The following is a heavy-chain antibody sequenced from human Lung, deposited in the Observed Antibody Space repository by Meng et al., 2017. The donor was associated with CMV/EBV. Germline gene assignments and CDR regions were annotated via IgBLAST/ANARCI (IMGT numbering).Heavy chain of an antibody. Sequence: SVXVSXXASGYTFTSYYMHWVRQAPGQGLEWMGIINPSGGSTSYAQKFQGRVTMTRDTSTSTVYMELSSLRSEDTAVYYCARLYCSSTSCYTAGYFQHWGQCPLVTVPS. D-gene: IGHD2-2*02. CDR3: ARLYCSSTSCYTAGYFQH. CDR1: GYTFTSYY. CDR2: INPSGGST. V-gene: IGHV1-46*01. J-gene: IGHJ1*01.